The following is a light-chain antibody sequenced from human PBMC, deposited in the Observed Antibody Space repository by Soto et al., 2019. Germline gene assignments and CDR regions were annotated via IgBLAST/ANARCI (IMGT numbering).Light chain of an antibody. Sequence: QSALTQPPSVSGSPGQSVTISCTGTSSDVGSYNRVSWYQQPPATAPKLMIYEVSNRPSGVPDRFSGSKSGNTASLTISGLQPEDEADYYCNSYTSGNTYVFGTGTKLTVL. V-gene: IGLV2-18*02. CDR3: NSYTSGNTYV. J-gene: IGLJ1*01. CDR2: EVS. CDR1: SSDVGSYNR.